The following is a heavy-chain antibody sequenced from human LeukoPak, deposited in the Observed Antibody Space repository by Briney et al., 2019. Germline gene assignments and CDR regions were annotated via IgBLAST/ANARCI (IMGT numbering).Heavy chain of an antibody. D-gene: IGHD3-10*01. CDR2: ISGSGGST. CDR3: AKGIHYYGSGRTDAFDI. Sequence: GGSLRLSCAASGFTFSSYAMSWVRQAPGKGLEWVSAISGSGGSTYYADSVKGRFTISRDNSKNTLYLQMNSLRAEDTAVYYCAKGIHYYGSGRTDAFDIWGQGTMVTVSS. V-gene: IGHV3-23*01. J-gene: IGHJ3*02. CDR1: GFTFSSYA.